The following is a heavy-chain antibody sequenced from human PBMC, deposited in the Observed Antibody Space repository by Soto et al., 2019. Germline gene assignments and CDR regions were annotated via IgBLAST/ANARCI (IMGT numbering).Heavy chain of an antibody. D-gene: IGHD3-3*01. J-gene: IGHJ3*02. V-gene: IGHV1-18*01. CDR1: GSTFTSSC. CDR3: ASDRPWPRAMVHYHFSRGYYGDALVI. Sequence: SVNVSCNASGSTFTSSCISWVRQAPGQGLEWMGWISAYNGNTNYAQKLQGRVTMTTDTSTSTAYMELRSLRSDDTAVYYCASDRPWPRAMVHYHFSRGYYGDALVIWG. CDR2: ISAYNGNT.